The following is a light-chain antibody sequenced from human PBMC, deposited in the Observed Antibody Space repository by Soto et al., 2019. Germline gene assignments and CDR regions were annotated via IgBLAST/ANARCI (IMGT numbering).Light chain of an antibody. CDR1: QSISSW. Sequence: DIQMTQSPSTLSASVGDRVTITCRASQSISSWLAWYQQKPGKAPKLLIYKASSLESGVPSRFSGSGSGTEFTLTFSSLQPEDFATYYWQQYNSYSWTVGQGSKVEI. CDR3: QQYNSYSWT. V-gene: IGKV1-5*03. J-gene: IGKJ1*01. CDR2: KAS.